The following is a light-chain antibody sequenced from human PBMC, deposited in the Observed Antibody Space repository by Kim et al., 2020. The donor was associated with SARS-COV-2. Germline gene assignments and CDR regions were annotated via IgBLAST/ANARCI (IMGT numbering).Light chain of an antibody. V-gene: IGKV3-11*01. CDR2: DVS. CDR1: QSVVIS. Sequence: FAPGERATLSCRASQSVVISLAWFQQRPGQAPRLLISDVSSRATGIPARFSGSGSATDFTLTISSLEPEDFAVYYCHQRSSWPRTFGQGTKVDIK. J-gene: IGKJ1*01. CDR3: HQRSSWPRT.